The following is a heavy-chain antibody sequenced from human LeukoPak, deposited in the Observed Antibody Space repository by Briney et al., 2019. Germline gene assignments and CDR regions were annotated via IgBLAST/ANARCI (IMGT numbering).Heavy chain of an antibody. CDR2: INHSGST. Sequence: SETLSLTCAVYGGSFSGYYWSWIRQPPGKGLEWIGEINHSGSTNYNPSLKSRVTISVDTSKNQFSLKLSSVTAADTAVYYCARAVTTGRFDPWGQGTLVTVSS. CDR1: GGSFSGYY. V-gene: IGHV4-34*01. CDR3: ARAVTTGRFDP. J-gene: IGHJ5*02. D-gene: IGHD4-17*01.